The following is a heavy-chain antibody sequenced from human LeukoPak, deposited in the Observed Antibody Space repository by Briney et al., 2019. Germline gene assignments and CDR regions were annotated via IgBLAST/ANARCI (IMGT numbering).Heavy chain of an antibody. CDR2: IIPIFGTA. J-gene: IGHJ6*04. V-gene: IGHV1-69*05. D-gene: IGHD2-15*01. Sequence: SVKVSCKASGGTFSSYAISWVRQAPGQGLEWMGGIIPIFGTANYAQKFQGRVTITTDESTSTAYMELSSLRSEDTAVYYCARDLGECSGGSCYSGMDVWGKGTTVTVSS. CDR3: ARDLGECSGGSCYSGMDV. CDR1: GGTFSSYA.